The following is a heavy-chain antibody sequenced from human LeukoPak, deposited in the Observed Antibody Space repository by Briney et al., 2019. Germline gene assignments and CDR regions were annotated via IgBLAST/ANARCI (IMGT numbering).Heavy chain of an antibody. V-gene: IGHV4-34*01. CDR2: INHSGST. CDR1: GGSFSGYY. Sequence: SETLSLTCAVYGGSFSGYYWSWIRQPPGKGLEWIGEINHSGSTNYNPSLKSRVTISVDTSKNQFSLKLSSVTAADTAVYYCARQPYYYGSGSYNWFDPWGQGTLVTVSS. CDR3: ARQPYYYGSGSYNWFDP. J-gene: IGHJ5*02. D-gene: IGHD3-10*01.